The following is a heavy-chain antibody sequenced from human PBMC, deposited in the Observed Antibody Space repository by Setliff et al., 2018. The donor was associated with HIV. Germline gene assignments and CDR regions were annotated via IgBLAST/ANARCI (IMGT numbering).Heavy chain of an antibody. J-gene: IGHJ6*02. CDR1: GGSFSGYY. D-gene: IGHD6-13*01. V-gene: IGHV4-34*01. CDR2: INHSGSA. Sequence: SETLSLTWAVYGGSFSGYYWTWIRQPPGKGLEWIGKINHSGSAKYNPSLQSRVAISVDISKNQFSLKLNSVTPDDTAVYYCARPSAANFFYSYAMDVWGQGSTVTVSS. CDR3: ARPSAANFFYSYAMDV.